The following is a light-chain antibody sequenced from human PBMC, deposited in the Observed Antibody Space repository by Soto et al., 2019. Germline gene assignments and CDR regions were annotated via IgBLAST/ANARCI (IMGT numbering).Light chain of an antibody. Sequence: DVPMTQSPSSLSASVGDSVTITCRAGQSVFNHLSWFQQRPGKGPKLLIYDASSLHAGVPSRFSGSGYGTDFTLTISTVQPEDSAIYYCHQSSSTPLTFGGGTRVELK. CDR2: DAS. J-gene: IGKJ4*01. CDR1: QSVFNH. V-gene: IGKV1-39*01. CDR3: HQSSSTPLT.